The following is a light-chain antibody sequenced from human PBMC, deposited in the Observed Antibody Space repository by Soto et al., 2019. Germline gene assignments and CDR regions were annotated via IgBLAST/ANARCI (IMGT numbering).Light chain of an antibody. CDR2: DVS. CDR3: CSYAGSYTLYV. Sequence: QSVLTQPRSVSGSPGQSVTISCTGTNSDVGGYNYVSWYQQHPGKAPKLMIYDVSKRPSGVPDRFSGSKSGNTASLTISGLQAEDEADYYCCSYAGSYTLYVFXTGTKVTVL. CDR1: NSDVGGYNY. J-gene: IGLJ1*01. V-gene: IGLV2-11*01.